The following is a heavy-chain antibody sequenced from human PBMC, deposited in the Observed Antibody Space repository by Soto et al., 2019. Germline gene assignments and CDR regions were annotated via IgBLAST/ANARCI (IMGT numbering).Heavy chain of an antibody. J-gene: IGHJ4*02. Sequence: PGGSLRLSCAASGFTFSSYSMNWVRQAPGKGLVWFSYINSCSSNIYYSDSVKGRFTISRDNAKNSLYLQMNSLRADDTAVYYCARGRWYRFAFAEKNFDCWGQGTLVTVSS. CDR3: ARGRWYRFAFAEKNFDC. V-gene: IGHV3-48*01. CDR2: INSCSSNI. CDR1: GFTFSSYS. D-gene: IGHD2-15*01.